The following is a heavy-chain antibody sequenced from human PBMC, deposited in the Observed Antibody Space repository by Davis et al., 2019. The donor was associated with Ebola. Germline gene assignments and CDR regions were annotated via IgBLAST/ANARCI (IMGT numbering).Heavy chain of an antibody. CDR2: IIPIFSTA. D-gene: IGHD3-3*01. J-gene: IGHJ4*02. CDR1: GGTFSSYA. Sequence: SVKVSCKASGGTFSSYAISWVRQAPGQGLEWMGGIIPIFSTANYAQKFQGRVTITADESTSTAYMELSSLRSEDTAVYYCARGGLYDFWSGTDYWGQGTLVTVSS. V-gene: IGHV1-69*13. CDR3: ARGGLYDFWSGTDY.